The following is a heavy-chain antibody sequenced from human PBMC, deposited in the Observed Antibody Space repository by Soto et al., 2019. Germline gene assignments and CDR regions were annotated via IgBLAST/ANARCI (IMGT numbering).Heavy chain of an antibody. CDR3: AKESVAVAGTFGY. Sequence: SLRLSCAASGFTFSSYGMHWVRQAPGKGLEWVAVISYDGSNKYYADSVKGRFTISRDNSKNTLYLQMNSLRAEDTAVYYCAKESVAVAGTFGYWGQGTLVTVSS. CDR2: ISYDGSNK. V-gene: IGHV3-30*18. D-gene: IGHD6-19*01. CDR1: GFTFSSYG. J-gene: IGHJ4*02.